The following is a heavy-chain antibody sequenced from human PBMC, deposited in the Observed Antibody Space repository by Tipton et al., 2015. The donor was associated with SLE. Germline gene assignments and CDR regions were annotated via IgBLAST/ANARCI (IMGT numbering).Heavy chain of an antibody. Sequence: TLSLTCTVSGASISSYYWSWIRQPPGKGLEWIGYVYDIEFTNYNPSLKSRVTISLDTSKNQFSPKLSSVTAADTAVYYCARGGTYHDSSGNIDYWGQGTLVTASS. D-gene: IGHD3-22*01. CDR3: ARGGTYHDSSGNIDY. V-gene: IGHV4-59*01. CDR1: GASISSYY. CDR2: VYDIEFT. J-gene: IGHJ4*02.